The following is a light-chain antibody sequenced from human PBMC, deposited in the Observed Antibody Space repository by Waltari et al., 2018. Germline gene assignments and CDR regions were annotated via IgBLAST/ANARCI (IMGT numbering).Light chain of an antibody. V-gene: IGKV3-11*01. Sequence: EIVLTQSPATLSLSPGERATLYCRASQNITNYVSWYQQRPGQAPRLLVYDASKRATGIPARFSGSGSGTDFTLSISSLEPEDFAVYYCQQRTYWPPAMTFGQGTRLEIK. CDR1: QNITNY. CDR3: QQRTYWPPAMT. J-gene: IGKJ5*01. CDR2: DAS.